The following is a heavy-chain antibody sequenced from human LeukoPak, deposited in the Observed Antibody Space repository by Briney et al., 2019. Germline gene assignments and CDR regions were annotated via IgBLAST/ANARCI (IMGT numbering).Heavy chain of an antibody. D-gene: IGHD7-27*01. CDR2: VNSDGGST. CDR1: GFTFSSYW. Sequence: PGGSLRLSCAASGFTFSSYWMHWVRQAPGKGLVWVSRVNSDGGSTNYADSVKGRFTISRDNAQNTLFLQMNSLRADDTAVYYCARGPLIGGSKSWFDPWGQGTLVTVSS. J-gene: IGHJ5*02. V-gene: IGHV3-74*01. CDR3: ARGPLIGGSKSWFDP.